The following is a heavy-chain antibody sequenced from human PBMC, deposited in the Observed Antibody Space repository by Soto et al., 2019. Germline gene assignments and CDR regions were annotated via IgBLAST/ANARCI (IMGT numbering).Heavy chain of an antibody. CDR2: INHSGST. V-gene: IGHV4-34*01. D-gene: IGHD2-2*01. CDR3: ARCSSPIVVVPAATTSRWFDP. Sequence: QVQLQQWGAGLLKPSETLSLTCAVYGGSFSGYYWSWIRQPPGKGLEWIGEINHSGSTNYNPSLKSRVTISVDTSKNQFSLKLSSVTAADTAVYYCARCSSPIVVVPAATTSRWFDPWGQGTLVTVSS. CDR1: GGSFSGYY. J-gene: IGHJ5*02.